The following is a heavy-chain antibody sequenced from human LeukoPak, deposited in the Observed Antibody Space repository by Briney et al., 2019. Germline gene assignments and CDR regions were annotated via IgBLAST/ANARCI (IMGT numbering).Heavy chain of an antibody. CDR3: AKRWELGAFDI. J-gene: IGHJ3*02. CDR2: ISYDGSNK. CDR1: GFTFSSYG. D-gene: IGHD1-26*01. Sequence: PGGSLRLSCAASGFTFSSYGMHWVRQAPGKGLEWVAVISYDGSNKYYADSVKGRFTISRDNSKNTLYLQMNSLRAEDTAVYYCAKRWELGAFDIWGQGTMVTVSS. V-gene: IGHV3-30*18.